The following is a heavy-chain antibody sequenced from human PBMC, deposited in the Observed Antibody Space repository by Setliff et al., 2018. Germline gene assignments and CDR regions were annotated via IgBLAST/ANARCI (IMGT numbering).Heavy chain of an antibody. Sequence: SETLSLTCTVSGGSINSGGYYWSWIRQPAGKGLEWIGRIYSRGSTNYNPSLKSRVTVSLDASKNQLSLKLSSVTAADTAVYYCARDHYDYYDSRQAFDIWGQGTMVTVSS. CDR1: GGSINSGGYY. J-gene: IGHJ3*02. CDR3: ARDHYDYYDSRQAFDI. V-gene: IGHV4-61*02. D-gene: IGHD3-22*01. CDR2: IYSRGST.